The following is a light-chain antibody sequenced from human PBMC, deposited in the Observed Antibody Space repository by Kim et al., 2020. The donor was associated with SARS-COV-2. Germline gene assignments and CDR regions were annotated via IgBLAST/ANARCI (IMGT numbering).Light chain of an antibody. V-gene: IGLV2-14*03. CDR2: DVN. Sequence: GQSITISCTGTSSNIGSYTYVSWYQQHPGRAPKLMIYDVNKRPSGVSNRFSGSKSGNAASLTISGLQAEDEADYYCSSFTTTSRLVFGGGTQLTVL. J-gene: IGLJ3*02. CDR1: SSNIGSYTY. CDR3: SSFTTTSRLV.